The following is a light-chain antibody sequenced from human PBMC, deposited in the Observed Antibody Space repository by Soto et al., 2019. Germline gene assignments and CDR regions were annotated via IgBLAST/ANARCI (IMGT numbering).Light chain of an antibody. CDR2: EGG. CDR3: CSFARGNTYV. Sequence: QSVLTQPASVSGSPGQSITLSCTGTSSDVGSYNLVSWYQQHPGKAPKLMISEGGKRPSGVSTRCSGSKSGNTASLTISGLQAEDEADYYCCSFARGNTYVFGTGTKVTVL. J-gene: IGLJ1*01. V-gene: IGLV2-23*01. CDR1: SSDVGSYNL.